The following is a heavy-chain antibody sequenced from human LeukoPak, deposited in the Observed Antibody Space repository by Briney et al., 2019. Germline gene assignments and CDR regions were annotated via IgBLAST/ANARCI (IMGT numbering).Heavy chain of an antibody. CDR1: GGSFSGYY. J-gene: IGHJ6*02. CDR2: INHSGST. D-gene: IGHD4-11*01. V-gene: IGHV4-34*01. Sequence: SETLSLTCAVYGGSFSGYYWNWIRQPPGKGLDGIGEINHSGSTDYHPSLKSRVTISVDTSKNQFSLKLSSVAAADTAVYYCARSYSNSYYSYGMDVWGQGTTVTVSS. CDR3: ARSYSNSYYSYGMDV.